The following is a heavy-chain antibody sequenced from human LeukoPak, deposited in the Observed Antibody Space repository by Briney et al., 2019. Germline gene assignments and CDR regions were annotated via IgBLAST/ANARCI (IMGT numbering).Heavy chain of an antibody. CDR3: ARERPSGSYYNDY. CDR2: IIPILGIA. J-gene: IGHJ4*02. V-gene: IGHV1-69*04. D-gene: IGHD3-10*01. Sequence: ASVKVSCKASGGTFSSYTISWVRQAPGQGLEWVGRIIPILGIANYAQKFQGRVTITADKSTSTAYMELSSLRSEDTAVYYCARERPSGSYYNDYWGQGTLVTVSS. CDR1: GGTFSSYT.